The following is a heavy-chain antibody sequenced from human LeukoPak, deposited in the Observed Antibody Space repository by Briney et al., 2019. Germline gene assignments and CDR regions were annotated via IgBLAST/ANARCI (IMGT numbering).Heavy chain of an antibody. CDR2: MNPNSGNT. CDR3: ARGPRTMVRGHMDV. J-gene: IGHJ6*03. Sequence: ASVKVSCKASGYTFTSYGISWVRQAPGQGLEWMGWMNPNSGNTGYAQKFQGRVTMTRNTSISTAYMELSSLRSEDTAVYYCARGPRTMVRGHMDVWGKGTTVTVSS. D-gene: IGHD3-10*01. CDR1: GYTFTSYG. V-gene: IGHV1-8*02.